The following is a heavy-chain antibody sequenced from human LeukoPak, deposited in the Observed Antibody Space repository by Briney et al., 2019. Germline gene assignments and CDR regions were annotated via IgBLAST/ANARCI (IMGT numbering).Heavy chain of an antibody. CDR1: GFTFSSYA. Sequence: TGGSLRLSCAASGFTFSSYAMHWVRQAPGKGLEWVAVISYDGSNKYYADSVEGRFIISRDNSKNTLYLQMNSLRAEDTAVYYCAKGRGVSPRDYYMDVWGKGTTVTISS. J-gene: IGHJ6*03. CDR2: ISYDGSNK. D-gene: IGHD3-10*01. V-gene: IGHV3-30*04. CDR3: AKGRGVSPRDYYMDV.